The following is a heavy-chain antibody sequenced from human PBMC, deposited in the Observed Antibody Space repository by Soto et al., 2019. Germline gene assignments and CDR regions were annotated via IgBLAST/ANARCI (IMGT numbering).Heavy chain of an antibody. J-gene: IGHJ4*02. CDR3: AKVDRARGPGRIAVAGSGGYFDY. D-gene: IGHD6-19*01. Sequence: GGSLRLSCAASGFTFSSYAMNWVRQAPGKGLEWVSVIHGSGGSTYYADSVKGRFTISRDNSKNTLYLQMNSLRAEDTAVYYCAKVDRARGPGRIAVAGSGGYFDYWGQGTLVTVSS. CDR2: IHGSGGST. V-gene: IGHV3-23*01. CDR1: GFTFSSYA.